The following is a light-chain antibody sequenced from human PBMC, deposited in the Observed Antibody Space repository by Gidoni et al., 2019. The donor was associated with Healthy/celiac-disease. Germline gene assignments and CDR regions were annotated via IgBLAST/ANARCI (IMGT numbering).Light chain of an antibody. CDR3: QQYNNWPPNT. CDR1: QSVSSN. CDR2: GAS. J-gene: IGKJ2*01. V-gene: IGKV3-15*01. Sequence: EIVMTQSPATLSVSPGERATLSCRASQSVSSNLAWYQQKPGQPPRNLIYGASTRATGIPARFSGSGSGTEFTLTISSLQSEDFAVYYCQQYNNWPPNTFXXXTKLEIK.